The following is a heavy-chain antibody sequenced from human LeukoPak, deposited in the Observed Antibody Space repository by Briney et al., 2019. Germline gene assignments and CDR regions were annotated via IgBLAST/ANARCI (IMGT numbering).Heavy chain of an antibody. Sequence: ASVKVSCKASGYTFTSYGISWVRQAPGQGLEWMGWISAYNGNTNYAQKLQGRVTMTTDTSTSTAYMELRSLRSDDTAVYYCARELIVGATGYYFDYWGQGTLVTVSS. CDR2: ISAYNGNT. CDR3: ARELIVGATGYYFDY. V-gene: IGHV1-18*01. J-gene: IGHJ4*02. CDR1: GYTFTSYG. D-gene: IGHD1-26*01.